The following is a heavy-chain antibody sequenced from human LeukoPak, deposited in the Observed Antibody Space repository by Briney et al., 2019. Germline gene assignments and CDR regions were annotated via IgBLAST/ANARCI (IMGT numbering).Heavy chain of an antibody. J-gene: IGHJ4*02. CDR2: IYTSGST. Sequence: SETLSLTCTVSGGSINTYYWSWIRQPAGKGLEWIGRIYTSGSTNYNPSLKSRVTISVDTSKNQFSLKLSSVTAADTAVYYCARDPLGITFGGVTGYFDYWGQGTLVTVSS. CDR1: GGSINTYY. D-gene: IGHD3-16*01. CDR3: ARDPLGITFGGVTGYFDY. V-gene: IGHV4-4*07.